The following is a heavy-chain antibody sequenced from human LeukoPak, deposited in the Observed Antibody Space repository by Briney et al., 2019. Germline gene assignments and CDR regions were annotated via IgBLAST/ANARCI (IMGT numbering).Heavy chain of an antibody. V-gene: IGHV1-2*02. D-gene: IGHD2-21*01. CDR2: INPNSGGT. Sequence: ASVKVSFKASGYTFSGYYMHLVRQAPGQGLEWMGWINPNSGGTYYAQKFQGRVTMTREKSISTAHMELSRLRSDDTAVYYCARASSMWSTFDLWGQGTLVTVSS. J-gene: IGHJ4*02. CDR1: GYTFSGYY. CDR3: ARASSMWSTFDL.